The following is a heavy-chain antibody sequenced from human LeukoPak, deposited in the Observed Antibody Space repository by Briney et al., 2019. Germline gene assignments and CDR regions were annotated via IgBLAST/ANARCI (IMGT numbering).Heavy chain of an antibody. CDR2: IIPIFGTA. J-gene: IGHJ3*02. Sequence: SVKVSCKASGGTFSSYAISWVRQAPGQGLEWMGGIIPIFGTANYAQKFQGRVTITADTSTSTAYMELSSLRSEDTAVYYCARDRQQLGEDDAFDIWGQGTMVTVSS. D-gene: IGHD6-13*01. V-gene: IGHV1-69*06. CDR3: ARDRQQLGEDDAFDI. CDR1: GGTFSSYA.